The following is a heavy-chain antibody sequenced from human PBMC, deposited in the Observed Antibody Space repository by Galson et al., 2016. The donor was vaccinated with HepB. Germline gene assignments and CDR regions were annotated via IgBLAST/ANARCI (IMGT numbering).Heavy chain of an antibody. Sequence: TLSLTCAVSGASVSSGDYYWTWIRQPAGKGLEWIGHFYTSGSTNYNPSLMSRVTISVDTSKNQFPLKLSSVTAADTAIYYCAGSFGTLTIEYWGQGTLVTVSS. D-gene: IGHD4-11*01. CDR2: FYTSGST. CDR3: AGSFGTLTIEY. CDR1: GASVSSGDYY. J-gene: IGHJ4*02. V-gene: IGHV4-61*09.